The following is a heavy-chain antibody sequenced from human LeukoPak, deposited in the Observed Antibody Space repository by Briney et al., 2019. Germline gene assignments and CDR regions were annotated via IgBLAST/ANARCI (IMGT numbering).Heavy chain of an antibody. Sequence: AAVKVSCKASGYTFTGYYMHWVRQDPGQGLEWMGWINPNSVGTNYAQKFQGRVTMTRDTSISTAYMELSRLRSDDTAVYYCARDLDLREGGIDYWGQGTLVTVSS. V-gene: IGHV1-2*02. CDR1: GYTFTGYY. CDR3: ARDLDLREGGIDY. CDR2: INPNSVGT. J-gene: IGHJ4*02. D-gene: IGHD3-3*01.